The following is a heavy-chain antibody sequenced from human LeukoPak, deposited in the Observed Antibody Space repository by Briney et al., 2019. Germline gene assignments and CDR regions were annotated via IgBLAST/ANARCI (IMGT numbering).Heavy chain of an antibody. CDR1: GYTFSNYG. J-gene: IGHJ4*02. D-gene: IGHD2-2*01. CDR3: ARGGVCSSTSCYNFDY. CDR2: TSYNGNT. Sequence: ASVKVSCKASGYTFSNYGISWVRQAPGLGLEWMGWTSYNGNTNYAQKFQDRVTMTTDTSTTTAYMELRSLESDDTAVYYCARGGVCSSTSCYNFDYWGQGTLVTVSS. V-gene: IGHV1-18*04.